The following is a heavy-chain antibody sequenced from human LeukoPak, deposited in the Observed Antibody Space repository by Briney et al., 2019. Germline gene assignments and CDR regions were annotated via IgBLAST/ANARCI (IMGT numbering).Heavy chain of an antibody. V-gene: IGHV1-24*01. D-gene: IGHD2-21*02. CDR1: GGTFSSYA. CDR2: FDPEDGET. CDR3: ATDLFSPLSIVVVTAADDAFDI. J-gene: IGHJ3*02. Sequence: GASVKVSCKASGGTFSSYAISWVRQAPGKGLEWMGGFDPEDGETIYAQKFQGRVTMTEDTSTDTAYMELSSLRSEDTAVYYCATDLFSPLSIVVVTAADDAFDIWGQGTMVTVSS.